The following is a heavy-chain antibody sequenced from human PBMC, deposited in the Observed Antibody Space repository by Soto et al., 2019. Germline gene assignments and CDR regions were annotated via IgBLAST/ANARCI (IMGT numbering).Heavy chain of an antibody. V-gene: IGHV3-21*01. CDR3: ARDVLGADDY. D-gene: IGHD1-26*01. CDR1: GFTFSSYS. CDR2: ISSSSSYI. Sequence: EVQLVESGGGLVKPGGSLRLSCAASGFTFSSYSMNWVRQAPGKGLEWVSSISSSSSYIYYADSVKGRFTISRDNAKNSLYLQMNGLRAEDTAVYYCARDVLGADDYWGQGTLVTVSS. J-gene: IGHJ4*02.